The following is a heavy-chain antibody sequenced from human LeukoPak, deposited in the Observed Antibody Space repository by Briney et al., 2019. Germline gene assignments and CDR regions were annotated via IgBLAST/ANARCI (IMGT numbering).Heavy chain of an antibody. Sequence: PGESLKISCKGSGYSFTSYWISWVRQMPGKGLEWMGRIDPSDSYTNYSPSFQGHVAISADKSISTAYLQWSSLKASDTAMYYCARVGIDDSSGYYPSEDMDVWGQGTTVTVSS. CDR2: IDPSDSYT. CDR3: ARVGIDDSSGYYPSEDMDV. CDR1: GYSFTSYW. D-gene: IGHD3-22*01. V-gene: IGHV5-10-1*01. J-gene: IGHJ6*02.